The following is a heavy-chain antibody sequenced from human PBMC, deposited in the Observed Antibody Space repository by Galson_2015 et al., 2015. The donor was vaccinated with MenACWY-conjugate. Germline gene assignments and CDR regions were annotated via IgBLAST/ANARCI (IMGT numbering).Heavy chain of an antibody. V-gene: IGHV3-48*04. CDR1: GFTFSSYS. CDR3: ARDGFDSRGWRTFDY. CDR2: IASISSTI. D-gene: IGHD6-19*01. Sequence: SLRLSCAASGFTFSSYSMDWVRQAPGMGLEWVSYIASISSTIYYADSVKGRFTVSRDDAKNSLYLQMNSLRAEDTAVYYCARDGFDSRGWRTFDYWGQGTLVTVSS. J-gene: IGHJ4*02.